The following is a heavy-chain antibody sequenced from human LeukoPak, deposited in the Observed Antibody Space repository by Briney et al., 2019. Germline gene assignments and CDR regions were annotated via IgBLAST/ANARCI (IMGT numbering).Heavy chain of an antibody. CDR3: ATEDILTGYYYFDY. V-gene: IGHV1-2*02. CDR2: INPNSGGT. D-gene: IGHD3-9*01. Sequence: ASVKVSCKASGHTFTSYYMHWVRQAPGQGLEWMGWINPNSGGTNYAQKFQGRVTMTRDTSISTAYMELSRLRSDDTAVYYCATEDILTGYYYFDYWGQGTLVTVSS. J-gene: IGHJ4*02. CDR1: GHTFTSYY.